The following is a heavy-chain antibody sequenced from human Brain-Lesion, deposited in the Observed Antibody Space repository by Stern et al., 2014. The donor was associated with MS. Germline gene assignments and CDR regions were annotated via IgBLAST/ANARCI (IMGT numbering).Heavy chain of an antibody. CDR1: GFTFDSYA. Sequence: QLVQSGGGVVQPGRSLRLSCAASGFTFDSYAMHWVRQTPGKGLEWGAVISYDGDNKYYENPVKDRFPIPRNNSKNTLFLLINTLRPEDTAGYYCGRERLSSSPRLFDYWGQGALVTVTS. D-gene: IGHD6-6*01. CDR2: ISYDGDNK. V-gene: IGHV3-30-3*01. CDR3: GRERLSSSPRLFDY. J-gene: IGHJ4*02.